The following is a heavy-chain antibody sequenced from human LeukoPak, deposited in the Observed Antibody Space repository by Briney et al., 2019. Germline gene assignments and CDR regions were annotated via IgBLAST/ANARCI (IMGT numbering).Heavy chain of an antibody. J-gene: IGHJ6*04. CDR2: ISSSGSTI. Sequence: GGSLRLSCAASGLSFSTYGMHWVRQAPGKGLEWVSYISSSGSTIYYADSVKGRFTISRDNAKNSLYLQMNSLRAEDTAVYYCAELGITMIGGVWGKGTTVTVSS. V-gene: IGHV3-48*03. CDR1: GLSFSTYG. D-gene: IGHD3-10*02. CDR3: AELGITMIGGV.